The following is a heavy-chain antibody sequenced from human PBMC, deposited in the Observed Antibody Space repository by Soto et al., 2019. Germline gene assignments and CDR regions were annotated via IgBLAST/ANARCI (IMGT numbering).Heavy chain of an antibody. CDR1: GGSISSYY. Sequence: PSETLSLTCTVSGGSISSYYWSWIRQPPGKGLEWIGYIYYSGSTNYNPSLKSRVTISVDTSKNQFSLKLSSGTAADTAVYYCARGYSGFVIWFDPWGQGTLVTVSS. CDR3: ARGYSGFVIWFDP. V-gene: IGHV4-59*01. CDR2: IYYSGST. J-gene: IGHJ5*02. D-gene: IGHD5-12*01.